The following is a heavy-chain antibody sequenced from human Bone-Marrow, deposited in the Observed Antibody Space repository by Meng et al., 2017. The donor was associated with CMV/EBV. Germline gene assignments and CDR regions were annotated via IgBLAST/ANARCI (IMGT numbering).Heavy chain of an antibody. Sequence: SVKVSCKASGGILSNYAVSWVRQAPGQGLEWLGGVIPILGIANYAQKFQGRVTITADKSTSTAYMELSSLRSEDTAVYYCARDPPPGWVTTVQGDAFDIWGQGTMVTVSS. CDR1: GGILSNYA. CDR2: VIPILGIA. J-gene: IGHJ3*02. D-gene: IGHD4-17*01. V-gene: IGHV1-69*10. CDR3: ARDPPPGWVTTVQGDAFDI.